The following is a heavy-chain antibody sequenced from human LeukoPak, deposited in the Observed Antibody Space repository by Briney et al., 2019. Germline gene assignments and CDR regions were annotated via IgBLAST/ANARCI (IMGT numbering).Heavy chain of an antibody. V-gene: IGHV5-51*01. CDR3: ARSDCSSTSCKLYNWFDP. CDR2: IYPGDSDT. J-gene: IGHJ5*02. D-gene: IGHD2-2*01. Sequence: RGESLKISCKGSGYSFTSYWIGWVRQMPGKGLEWMGIIYPGDSDTRYSPSFQGQVTISADKSISTAYLQWSSLKASDTAMYYCARSDCSSTSCKLYNWFDPWGQGTLVSVSS. CDR1: GYSFTSYW.